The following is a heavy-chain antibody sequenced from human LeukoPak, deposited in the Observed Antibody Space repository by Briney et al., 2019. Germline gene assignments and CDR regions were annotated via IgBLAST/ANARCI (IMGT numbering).Heavy chain of an antibody. CDR2: IYTSGST. V-gene: IGHV4-4*07. Sequence: SETLSLTCTVSGGSISSYYWSWIRQPAGKGLEWIGRIYTSGSTNYNPSLKSRVTMPVDTSKNQFSLKLSSVTAADTAVYYCARDSYGDYYYYYGMDVWGRGTTVTVSS. J-gene: IGHJ6*02. CDR3: ARDSYGDYYYYYGMDV. D-gene: IGHD4-17*01. CDR1: GGSISSYY.